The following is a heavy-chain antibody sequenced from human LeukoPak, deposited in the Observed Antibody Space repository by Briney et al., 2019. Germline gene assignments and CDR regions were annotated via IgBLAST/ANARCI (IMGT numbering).Heavy chain of an antibody. D-gene: IGHD3-16*02. Sequence: SETLSLTCTVSGGSISSYYWSWIRQPPGKGLEWIGYIYYSGSTNYNPSLKSRVIISVDTSKNQFSLKLSSVTAADTAVYYCARGSPRSRDAFDIWGQGTMVTVSS. V-gene: IGHV4-59*01. CDR2: IYYSGST. CDR3: ARGSPRSRDAFDI. J-gene: IGHJ3*02. CDR1: GGSISSYY.